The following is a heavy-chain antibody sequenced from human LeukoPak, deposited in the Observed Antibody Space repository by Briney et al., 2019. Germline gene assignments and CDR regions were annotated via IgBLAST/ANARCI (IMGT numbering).Heavy chain of an antibody. V-gene: IGHV1-69*13. J-gene: IGHJ4*02. CDR3: ARGSSGTHRY. CDR2: IIPIFGTA. Sequence: SVKVSCKASGYTFTSYDINWVRQATGQGLEWMGGIIPIFGTANYAQKFQGRVTITADESTSTAYMELSSLRSEDTAVYYCARGSSGTHRYWGQGTLVTVSS. CDR1: GYTFTSYD. D-gene: IGHD1-26*01.